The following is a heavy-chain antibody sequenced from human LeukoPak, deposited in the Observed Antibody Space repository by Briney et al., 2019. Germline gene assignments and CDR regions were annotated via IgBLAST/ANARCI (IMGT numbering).Heavy chain of an antibody. CDR3: ARTNYSSSSFHY. CDR1: GYSFTSYW. J-gene: IGHJ4*02. Sequence: GESLQISCKGSGYSFTSYWISWVRQMPGKGLEWMGRIDPSDSYTNYSPSFQGHVTISADKSISTAYLQWSSLKASDTAMYYCARTNYSSSSFHYWGQGTLVTVSS. CDR2: IDPSDSYT. D-gene: IGHD6-6*01. V-gene: IGHV5-10-1*01.